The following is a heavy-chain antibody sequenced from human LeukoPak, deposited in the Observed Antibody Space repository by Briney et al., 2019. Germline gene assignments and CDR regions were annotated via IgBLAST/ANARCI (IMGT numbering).Heavy chain of an antibody. CDR1: GFTFSSYG. V-gene: IGHV3-7*01. CDR3: ANLRADF. Sequence: GGSLRLSCAASGFTFSSYGMHWVRQAPGKGLEWVGNINQDGSEKNYMDSVKGRFSIPRDNAKNSVYLQMNSLRVEDTAVYYCANLRADFWGQGTLVTVSS. CDR2: INQDGSEK. J-gene: IGHJ4*02.